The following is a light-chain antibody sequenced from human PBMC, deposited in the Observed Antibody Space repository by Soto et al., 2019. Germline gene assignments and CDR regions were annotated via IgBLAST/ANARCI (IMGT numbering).Light chain of an antibody. CDR1: MRDVGAYNL. Sequence: QSALTQPASVSGSPGQSITISCAGTMRDVGAYNLVSWYQQHPGRAPQLIIYEVHNRPSGISFRFSGSKSGNTASLTISGLQAEDEADYYCSSYTSKSSLIFGGGTNSPS. J-gene: IGLJ2*01. V-gene: IGLV2-14*01. CDR2: EVH. CDR3: SSYTSKSSLI.